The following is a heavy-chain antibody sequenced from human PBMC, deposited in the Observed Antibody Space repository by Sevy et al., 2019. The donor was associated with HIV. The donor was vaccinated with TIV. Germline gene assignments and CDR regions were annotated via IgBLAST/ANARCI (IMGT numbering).Heavy chain of an antibody. D-gene: IGHD2-21*01. CDR1: GFTFSSYW. CDR2: IKQDGSEK. CDR3: AREVVVRGGGDVHFDY. Sequence: EGSLRLSCAASGFTFSSYWMSWVLQAPGKALEWVANIKQDGSEKYYVDSVKGRFTISRDNAKNSLYLQMNSLRAEDTAVYYCAREVVVRGGGDVHFDYWGQGTLVTVSS. V-gene: IGHV3-7*01. J-gene: IGHJ4*02.